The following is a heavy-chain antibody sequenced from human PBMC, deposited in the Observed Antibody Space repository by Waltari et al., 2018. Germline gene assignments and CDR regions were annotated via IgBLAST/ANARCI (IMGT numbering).Heavy chain of an antibody. Sequence: EVQLVESGGGLVKPGGSLRLSCAASGFTFSSHSMHWVRQAPGKGLEWVSSISSSSSYIYYADSVKGRFTISRDNAKNSLYLQMNSLRAEDTAVYYCARRREHAFDIWGQGTMVTVSS. V-gene: IGHV3-21*01. CDR3: ARRREHAFDI. CDR2: ISSSSSYI. D-gene: IGHD1-1*01. J-gene: IGHJ3*02. CDR1: GFTFSSHS.